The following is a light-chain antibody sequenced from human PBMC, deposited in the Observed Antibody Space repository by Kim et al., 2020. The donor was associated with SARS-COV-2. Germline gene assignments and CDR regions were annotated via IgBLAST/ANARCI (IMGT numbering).Light chain of an antibody. V-gene: IGLV2-14*03. J-gene: IGLJ3*02. Sequence: PGQSLTISFTGTSSDVCGYNYVAWYQQHPGKAPKLMIYDVNNRPSGVSHRFSGSKSGNTASLTISGLQAEDEADYYCTSYTTTARVFGGGTQLTVL. CDR2: DVN. CDR3: TSYTTTARV. CDR1: SSDVCGYNY.